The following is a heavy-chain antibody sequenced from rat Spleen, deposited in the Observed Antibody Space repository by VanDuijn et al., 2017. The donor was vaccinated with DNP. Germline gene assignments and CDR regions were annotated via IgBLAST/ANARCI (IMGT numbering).Heavy chain of an antibody. CDR3: ARSRLPGYYPFAC. CDR1: GLTFSDYA. J-gene: IGHJ3*01. D-gene: IGHD1-4*01. V-gene: IGHV5-17*01. Sequence: EVQLVESGGGLVQPGRSLKLSCAASGLTFSDYAMAWVRQAPKKGLEWVATISTSGSRAYYPDSVKGRFTISRDDAKSSLYLQMNSRKSEDTATYYCARSRLPGYYPFACWGQGTLVTVSS. CDR2: ISTSGSRA.